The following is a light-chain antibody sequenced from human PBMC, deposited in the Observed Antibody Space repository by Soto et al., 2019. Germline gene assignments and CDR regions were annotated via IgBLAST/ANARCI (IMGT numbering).Light chain of an antibody. CDR1: QSVGSD. CDR3: QQYNSWPLT. CDR2: DIL. Sequence: EIVMTQSPATLSVSPGERATLSCRASQSVGSDLAWYQQKPGQAPRLVIYDILTRATGVPTRISGCGSGTEFTLTISSLQSEDFAVYYCQQYNSWPLTFGGGTKVEIK. J-gene: IGKJ4*01. V-gene: IGKV3D-15*01.